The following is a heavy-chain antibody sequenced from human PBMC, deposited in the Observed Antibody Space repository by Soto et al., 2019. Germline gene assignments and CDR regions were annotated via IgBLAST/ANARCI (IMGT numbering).Heavy chain of an antibody. CDR2: IWYDGSNK. Sequence: GGSLRLSCAASGFTFSSYGMHWVRQAPGKGLEWVAVIWYDGSNKYYADSVKGRFTISRDNSKNTLYLQMNSLRAEDTAVYYCAKDHGGYDYADFDYWGQGTLVTVSS. J-gene: IGHJ4*02. D-gene: IGHD5-12*01. CDR3: AKDHGGYDYADFDY. CDR1: GFTFSSYG. V-gene: IGHV3-33*06.